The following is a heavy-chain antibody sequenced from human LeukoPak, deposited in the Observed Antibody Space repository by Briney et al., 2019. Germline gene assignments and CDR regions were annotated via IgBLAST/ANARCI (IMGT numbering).Heavy chain of an antibody. V-gene: IGHV3-30*02. D-gene: IGHD4-17*01. CDR2: IRYDGSDK. CDR1: GFIFSSYG. CDR3: AKDLTTVTSQGDY. Sequence: GGSLRLSCAASGFIFSSYGMHWVRQAPGKGLEWVAFIRYDGSDKYYADSVKGRFSISRDNSKKTLYLQMNSLRAEDTAVYYRAKDLTTVTSQGDYWGQGTLVTVSS. J-gene: IGHJ4*02.